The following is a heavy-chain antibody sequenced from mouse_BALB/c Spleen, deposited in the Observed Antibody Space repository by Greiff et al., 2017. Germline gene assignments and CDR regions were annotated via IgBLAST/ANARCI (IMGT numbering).Heavy chain of an antibody. J-gene: IGHJ4*01. CDR2: IDPANGNT. V-gene: IGHV14-1*02. CDR3: ARGGLLRHYYAMDY. Sequence: EVKLQESGAELVRPGALVKLSCKASGFNIKDYYMHWVKQRPEQGLEWIGRIDPANGNTKYDPKFQGKATITADTSSNTAYLQLSSLTSEDTAVYYCARGGLLRHYYAMDYWGQGTSVTVSS. D-gene: IGHD2-3*01. CDR1: GFNIKDYY.